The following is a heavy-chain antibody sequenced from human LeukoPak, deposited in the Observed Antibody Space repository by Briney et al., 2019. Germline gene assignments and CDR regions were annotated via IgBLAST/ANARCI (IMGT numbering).Heavy chain of an antibody. CDR1: GYTFTCYY. J-gene: IGHJ5*02. D-gene: IGHD3-10*01. V-gene: IGHV1-2*02. Sequence: ASVKVSCKASGYTFTCYYMHWVRQAPGQGLEWMGWINPNSGGTNYAQKFQGRVTMTRDTSISTAYMELSRLRSDDTAVYYCARDSVRALGWFDPWGQGTLVTVSS. CDR2: INPNSGGT. CDR3: ARDSVRALGWFDP.